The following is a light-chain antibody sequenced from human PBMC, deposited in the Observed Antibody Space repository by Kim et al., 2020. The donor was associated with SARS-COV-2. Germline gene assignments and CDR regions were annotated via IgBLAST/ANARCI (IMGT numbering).Light chain of an antibody. CDR2: AAS. CDR3: QXXYSYPLT. J-gene: IGKJ4*01. V-gene: IGKV1-8*01. Sequence: AIRMTQSPSSFSASTGDRVTFTCRXSQGISSYLAWYQQKPGKAPKLLIYAASTLQSGVPSRFSGSGSGTDFTLTISCLQSEDFATYYCQXXYSYPLTFGGGTXV. CDR1: QGISSY.